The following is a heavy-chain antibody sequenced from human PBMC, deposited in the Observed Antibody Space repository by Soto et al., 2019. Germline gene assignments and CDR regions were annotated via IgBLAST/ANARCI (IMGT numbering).Heavy chain of an antibody. Sequence: PGGSLRLSCAASGFTFSSYAMSWVRQAPGKGLEWVSAISGSGGSTYYADSVKGRFTISRDNSKNTLYLQMNSLRAEDTAVYYCAKAGRRFLEWFPAIDYWGQGTLVTVSS. J-gene: IGHJ4*02. CDR3: AKAGRRFLEWFPAIDY. CDR2: ISGSGGST. V-gene: IGHV3-23*01. D-gene: IGHD3-3*01. CDR1: GFTFSSYA.